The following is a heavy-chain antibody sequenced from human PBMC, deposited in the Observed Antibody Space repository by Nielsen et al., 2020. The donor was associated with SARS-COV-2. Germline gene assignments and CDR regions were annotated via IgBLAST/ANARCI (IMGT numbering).Heavy chain of an antibody. CDR3: ARARGWIFGVLGDV. CDR1: GYTFTSYY. J-gene: IGHJ6*02. D-gene: IGHD3-3*01. Sequence: ASVKVSCKASGYTFTSYYMHWVRQAPGQGLEWMGIINPSGGSTNYAQKFQGRVTITADESTSTAYMELSSLRSEDTAVYYCARARGWIFGVLGDVWGQGTTVTVSS. CDR2: INPSGGST. V-gene: IGHV1-46*01.